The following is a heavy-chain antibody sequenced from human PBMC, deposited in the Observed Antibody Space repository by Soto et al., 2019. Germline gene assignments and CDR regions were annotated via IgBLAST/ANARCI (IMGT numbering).Heavy chain of an antibody. V-gene: IGHV4-59*08. J-gene: IGHJ4*02. CDR1: GGSISSYY. CDR3: ATLPAFGELFFDY. D-gene: IGHD3-10*01. CDR2: IYYSGST. Sequence: SETLSLTCTVSGGSISSYYWSWIRQPPGKGLEWIGYIYYSGSTNYNPSLKSRVTISVDTSKNQFSLKLSSVTAADTAVYYCATLPAFGELFFDYWGQGTLVTVSS.